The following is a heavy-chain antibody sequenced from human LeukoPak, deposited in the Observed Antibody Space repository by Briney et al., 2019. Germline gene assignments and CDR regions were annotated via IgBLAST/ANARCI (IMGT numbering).Heavy chain of an antibody. Sequence: PSETLSLTCTVSGGSISSYYWRWIRQPAGKGLEWIGRIYTSGSTNYNPSLKSRVTMSVDTSKNQFSLKLSSVTAADTAVYYCARDIAVAGTPGNWFDPWGQGTLVTVSS. J-gene: IGHJ5*02. CDR2: IYTSGST. CDR3: ARDIAVAGTPGNWFDP. D-gene: IGHD6-19*01. CDR1: GGSISSYY. V-gene: IGHV4-4*07.